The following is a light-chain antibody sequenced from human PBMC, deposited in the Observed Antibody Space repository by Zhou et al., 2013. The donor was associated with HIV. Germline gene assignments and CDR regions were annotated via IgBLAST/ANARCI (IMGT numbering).Light chain of an antibody. CDR3: QQYGSSLWT. V-gene: IGKV3-20*01. J-gene: IGKJ1*01. CDR1: QSVRTY. Sequence: EIVLTQSPATLSLSPGERATLSCTASQSVRTYLVWYQQKPGQAPRLLIYGASSRATGIPDRFSGSGSGTDFTLTISRLEPEDFAVYYCQQYGSSLWTFGQGTKVEIK. CDR2: GAS.